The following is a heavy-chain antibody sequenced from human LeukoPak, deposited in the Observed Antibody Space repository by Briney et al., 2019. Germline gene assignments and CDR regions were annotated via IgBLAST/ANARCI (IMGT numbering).Heavy chain of an antibody. V-gene: IGHV3-7*01. J-gene: IGHJ4*02. CDR3: AKDLASTGALDL. CDR1: GFTFSAYW. D-gene: IGHD1-14*01. CDR2: IRQDGDQT. Sequence: GGSLRLSCAASGFTFSAYWMHWVRQAPGKGLEWLADIRQDGDQTYYADSVKGRFTISRDNAKNSLYLRLNSLRAEDTAVYYCAKDLASTGALDLWGQGTLVTVSS.